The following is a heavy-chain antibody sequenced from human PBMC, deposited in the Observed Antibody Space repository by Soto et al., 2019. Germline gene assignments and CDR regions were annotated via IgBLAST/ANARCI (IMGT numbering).Heavy chain of an antibody. CDR1: GYTFTSYA. D-gene: IGHD2-8*01. V-gene: IGHV1-3*01. J-gene: IGHJ3*02. Sequence: ASVKVSCKASGYTFTSYAMHWVRQAPGQRLEWMGWINAGNGNTKYSRRFQGRVTITRDTSASTAYMELSSLRSEDTAVYYCASGTSRTNTLLVVIGDAFDIWGQGTMVTVSS. CDR2: INAGNGNT. CDR3: ASGTSRTNTLLVVIGDAFDI.